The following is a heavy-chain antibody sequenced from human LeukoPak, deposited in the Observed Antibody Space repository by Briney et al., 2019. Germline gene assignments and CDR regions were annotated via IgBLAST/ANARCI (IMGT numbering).Heavy chain of an antibody. J-gene: IGHJ4*02. CDR2: IYYSGST. CDR3: ARSRNSYDTSGYYSFDY. CDR1: GGSISSSSYY. D-gene: IGHD3-22*01. Sequence: PSETLSLTCTVSGGSISSSSYYWGWIRQPPGKGLEWIGSIYYSGSTYYNPSLKSRVTISVDTSKNQFSLKLSSVTAADTAVYYCARSRNSYDTSGYYSFDYWGQGTLVTVSS. V-gene: IGHV4-39*01.